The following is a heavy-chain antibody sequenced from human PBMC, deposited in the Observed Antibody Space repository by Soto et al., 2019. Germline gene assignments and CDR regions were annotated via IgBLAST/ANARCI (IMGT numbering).Heavy chain of an antibody. V-gene: IGHV1-2*04. CDR2: INPNSGGT. Sequence: GASVKVSCKASGYTFTGYYMHWVRQAPGQGLEWMGWINPNSGGTNYAQKFQGWVTMTRDTSISTAYMELSRLRSDDTAVYYCARAPYSSSWGDYWGQGTLVTVSS. CDR1: GYTFTGYY. J-gene: IGHJ4*02. CDR3: ARAPYSSSWGDY. D-gene: IGHD6-13*01.